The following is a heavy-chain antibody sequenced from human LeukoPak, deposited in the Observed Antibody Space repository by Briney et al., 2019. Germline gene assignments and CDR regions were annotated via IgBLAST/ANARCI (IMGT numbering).Heavy chain of an antibody. CDR3: ARAEYSSSTVVGY. CDR2: INPNSGGT. J-gene: IGHJ4*02. V-gene: IGHV1-2*02. CDR1: GYTFTGYY. Sequence: ASVTVSCKASGYTFTGYYMHWVRQAPGQGLEWMGWINPNSGGTNYAQKFQGRVTMTRDTSISTAYMELSRLRSDDTAVYYCARAEYSSSTVVGYWGQGTLVTVSS. D-gene: IGHD6-6*01.